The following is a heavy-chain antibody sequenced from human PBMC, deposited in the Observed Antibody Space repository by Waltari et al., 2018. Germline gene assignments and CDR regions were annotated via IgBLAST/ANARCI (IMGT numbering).Heavy chain of an antibody. D-gene: IGHD1-26*01. CDR2: ISSSGSTI. CDR1: GFTFSSYE. J-gene: IGHJ4*02. Sequence: EVQLVESGGGLVQPGGSLRLSCAASGFTFSSYEMNWVRQAPGKGLEWVSYISSSGSTIYYADSVKGRFTISRDNAKNSLYLQMNSLRADDTAIYYCAREVGWSGSYSSYYFDYWGQGTLVTVSS. CDR3: AREVGWSGSYSSYYFDY. V-gene: IGHV3-48*03.